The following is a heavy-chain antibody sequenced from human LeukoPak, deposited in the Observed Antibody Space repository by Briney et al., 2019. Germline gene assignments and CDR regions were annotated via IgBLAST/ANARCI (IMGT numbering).Heavy chain of an antibody. CDR3: ARGGSTSRERGNWFDP. D-gene: IGHD2-2*01. V-gene: IGHV1-3*01. Sequence: ASVKVSCKASGYTFTSYAMHWVRQAPGQRLEWMGWINAGNGNTKYSQKFQGRVTITRDTSASTVYMELSSLRSEDTAVYYCARGGSTSRERGNWFDPWGQGTLVTVSS. CDR2: INAGNGNT. J-gene: IGHJ5*02. CDR1: GYTFTSYA.